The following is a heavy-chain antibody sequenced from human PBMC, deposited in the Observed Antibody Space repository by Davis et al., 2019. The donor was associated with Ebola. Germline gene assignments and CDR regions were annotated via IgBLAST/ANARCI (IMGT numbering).Heavy chain of an antibody. Sequence: ESLKISCAASGFTFSSYAMSWVRQAPGKGLEWVSAISGSGGSTYYADSVKGRFTISRDNSKNTLYLQMNSLRAEDTAVYYCAKAGDYDILTGTIGGNYYYYYGMDVWGQGTTVTVSS. CDR1: GFTFSSYA. J-gene: IGHJ6*02. D-gene: IGHD3-9*01. CDR3: AKAGDYDILTGTIGGNYYYYYGMDV. CDR2: ISGSGGST. V-gene: IGHV3-23*01.